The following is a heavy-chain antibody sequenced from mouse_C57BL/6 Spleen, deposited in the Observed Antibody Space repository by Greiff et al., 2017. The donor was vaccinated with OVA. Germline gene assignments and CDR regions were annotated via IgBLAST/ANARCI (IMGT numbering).Heavy chain of an antibody. Sequence: ESGPGLVKPSQSLSLTCSVTGYSITSGYYWNWIRQFPGNKLEWMGYISYDGSNNYNPSLKNRISITRDTSKNQFFLKLNSVTTEDTATYYCARGMGITEGFDYWGQGTTLTVSS. D-gene: IGHD2-3*01. V-gene: IGHV3-6*01. CDR3: ARGMGITEGFDY. J-gene: IGHJ2*01. CDR1: GYSITSGYY. CDR2: ISYDGSN.